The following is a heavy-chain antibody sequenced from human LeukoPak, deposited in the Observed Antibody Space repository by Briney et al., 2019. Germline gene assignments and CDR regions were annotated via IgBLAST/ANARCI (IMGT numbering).Heavy chain of an antibody. J-gene: IGHJ4*02. D-gene: IGHD5-24*01. V-gene: IGHV1-46*01. Sequence: GASVKVSCKASGYTFTNYYMVWVRQAPGQGLEWMGIINPSSGTTNYAQKFQGRVTMTRDMSTSTVYMELSSLRSEDTAVYYCARAEDGYNPFDYWGQGTLVTVSS. CDR3: ARAEDGYNPFDY. CDR1: GYTFTNYY. CDR2: INPSSGTT.